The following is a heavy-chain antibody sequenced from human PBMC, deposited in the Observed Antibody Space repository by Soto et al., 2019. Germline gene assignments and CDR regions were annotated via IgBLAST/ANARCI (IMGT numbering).Heavy chain of an antibody. V-gene: IGHV4-39*01. CDR3: AVVDSTGNWFDP. CDR2: IYYSGST. CDR1: GGSISSSSYY. J-gene: IGHJ5*02. D-gene: IGHD6-25*01. Sequence: PSETLSLTCTVSGGSISSSSYYWGWIRRPPGKGLEWIGSIYYSGSTYYNPSLKSRVTISVDTSKNQFTLKLISVTAADTAVYYCAVVDSTGNWFDPWGEGALVTVSS.